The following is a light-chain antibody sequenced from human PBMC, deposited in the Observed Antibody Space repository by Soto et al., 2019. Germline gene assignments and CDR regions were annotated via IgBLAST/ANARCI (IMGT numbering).Light chain of an antibody. CDR2: DAS. CDR3: QHRSNVPLT. Sequence: EIVLTQSPATLSLSPGERATLSCRASQSVSRYLAWFQQKPGQAPRLLIYDASNRATGIPARFSGSGSGTDFTLTISSLEPEDVAVYYCQHRSNVPLTFGGGTKLGIK. CDR1: QSVSRY. V-gene: IGKV3-11*01. J-gene: IGKJ4*01.